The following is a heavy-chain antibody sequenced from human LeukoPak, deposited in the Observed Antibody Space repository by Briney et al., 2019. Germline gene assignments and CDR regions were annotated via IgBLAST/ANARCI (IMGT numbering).Heavy chain of an antibody. V-gene: IGHV3-73*01. CDR3: TRLWGDCGGDCYSHDF. CDR1: GFTFSGSV. CDR2: IRSKANSYAT. J-gene: IGHJ4*02. Sequence: GGSLRLSCAASGFTFSGSVMHWVRQASGRGLEWVCRIRSKANSYATSYDASVKGRFTISRDDSKNPAYLQMNSLRTEDTAVYYCTRLWGDCGGDCYSHDFWGQGTLVTVSS. D-gene: IGHD2-21*02.